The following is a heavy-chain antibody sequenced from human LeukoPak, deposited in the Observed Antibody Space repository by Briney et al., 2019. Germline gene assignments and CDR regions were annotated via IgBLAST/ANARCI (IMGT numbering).Heavy chain of an antibody. J-gene: IGHJ6*02. Sequence: SVKVSCKASGGTFSKYTISWVRQRPGQGLEWMGGITPLFGTANYAQKFQGRVTITADESASTAYMELSSLRSGDTAVYYCARGPGSMDVWGQGTTVTVSS. CDR3: ARGPGSMDV. CDR2: ITPLFGTA. CDR1: GGTFSKYT. V-gene: IGHV1-69*01.